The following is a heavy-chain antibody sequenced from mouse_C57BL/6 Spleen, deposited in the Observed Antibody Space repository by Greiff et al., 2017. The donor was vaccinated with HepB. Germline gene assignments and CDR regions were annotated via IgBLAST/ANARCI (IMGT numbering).Heavy chain of an antibody. CDR1: GFTFSSYA. CDR2: ISSGGDYI. V-gene: IGHV5-9-1*02. Sequence: EVMLVESGEGLVKPGGSLKLSCAASGFTFSSYAMSWVRQTPEKRLEWVAYISSGGDYIYYADTVKGRFTISRDNARNTLYLQMSSLKSEDTAMYYCTRESYDYYAMDYWGQGTSVTVSS. D-gene: IGHD2-12*01. CDR3: TRESYDYYAMDY. J-gene: IGHJ4*01.